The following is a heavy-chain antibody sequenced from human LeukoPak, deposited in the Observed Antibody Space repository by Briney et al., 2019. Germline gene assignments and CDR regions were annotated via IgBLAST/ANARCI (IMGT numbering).Heavy chain of an antibody. CDR1: GYTFTGYY. CDR3: ATLVVTAMYYFDY. V-gene: IGHV1-2*02. Sequence: ASVKVSCKASGYTFTGYYMHWVRQAPGQGLEWMGWINPNSGGTNYAQKFQGRVTMTRDTSISTAHMELSRLRSDDTAVYYCATLVVTAMYYFDYWGQGTLVTVSS. D-gene: IGHD2-21*02. CDR2: INPNSGGT. J-gene: IGHJ4*02.